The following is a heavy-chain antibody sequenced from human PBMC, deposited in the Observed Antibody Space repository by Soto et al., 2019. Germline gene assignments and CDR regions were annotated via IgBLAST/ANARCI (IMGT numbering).Heavy chain of an antibody. V-gene: IGHV3-30-3*01. D-gene: IGHD3-3*01. CDR1: EFDFSNFA. J-gene: IGHJ5*02. CDR3: VRGKGIFALRSPFDP. Sequence: QVQLEESGGGVVQPGRSLRLSCAASEFDFSNFAMHWVRQAPGKGLEWMAVISYDGDTQYYEDSAKGRFTISRDNSKNTLDLQMHSLTTEDTAVYYCVRGKGIFALRSPFDPWGQGTLVSVSS. CDR2: ISYDGDTQ.